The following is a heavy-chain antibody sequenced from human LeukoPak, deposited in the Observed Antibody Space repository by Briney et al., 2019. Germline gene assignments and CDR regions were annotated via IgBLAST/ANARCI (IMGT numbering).Heavy chain of an antibody. CDR1: GGSISSGSYY. V-gene: IGHV4-61*02. D-gene: IGHD3-3*01. CDR2: FYPSGIT. Sequence: SETLSLTCTVSGGSISSGSYYWSWIRQPAGKGLEWIGRFYPSGITNDNPSFKSRVTISVDTSKNQFSLKLSSVTAADTAVYYCARGGSRPRFLEVNWFDPWGQGTLVTVSS. J-gene: IGHJ5*02. CDR3: ARGGSRPRFLEVNWFDP.